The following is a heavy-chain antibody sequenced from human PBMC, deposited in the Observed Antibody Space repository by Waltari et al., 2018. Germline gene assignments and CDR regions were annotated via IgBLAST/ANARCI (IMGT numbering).Heavy chain of an antibody. D-gene: IGHD2-2*01. J-gene: IGHJ4*02. CDR3: ARWGCSSTSCLDGFDY. V-gene: IGHV4-39*01. CDR2: IYYSGST. Sequence: QLQLQEAGPGLVKPSETLSLTCTVSGGSISSSSYSWGWIRQPPGKGLEWIGSIYYSGSTYYNPSLKSRVTISVDTSKNQFSLKLSSVTAADTAVYYCARWGCSSTSCLDGFDYWGQGTLVTVSS. CDR1: GGSISSSSYS.